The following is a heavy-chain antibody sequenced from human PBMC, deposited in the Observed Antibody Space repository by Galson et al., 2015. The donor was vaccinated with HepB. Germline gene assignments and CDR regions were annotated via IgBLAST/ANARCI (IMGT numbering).Heavy chain of an antibody. CDR1: GGSISSSSYY. J-gene: IGHJ4*02. Sequence: ETLSLTCTVSGGSISSSSYYWGWIRQPPGKGLEWIGSIYYSGSTYYNPSLKSRVTISVDTSKNQFSLKLSSVTAADTAVYYCARESAVTTADYWGQGTLVTVSS. CDR3: ARESAVTTADY. V-gene: IGHV4-39*07. CDR2: IYYSGST. D-gene: IGHD4-17*01.